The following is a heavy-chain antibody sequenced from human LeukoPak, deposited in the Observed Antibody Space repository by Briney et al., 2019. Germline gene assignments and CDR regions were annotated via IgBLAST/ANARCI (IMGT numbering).Heavy chain of an antibody. V-gene: IGHV3-48*03. Sequence: GGSLRLSCAASGFTFSSYEMNWVRQAPGRGPEWVSKISSSGSARYYADSVKGRFTISRNNAKRTLYLQMNSLRAEETAVYYCARGGSLGSWGQGNLVTVSS. CDR1: GFTFSSYE. CDR3: ARGGSLGS. CDR2: ISSSGSAR. J-gene: IGHJ4*02. D-gene: IGHD6-19*01.